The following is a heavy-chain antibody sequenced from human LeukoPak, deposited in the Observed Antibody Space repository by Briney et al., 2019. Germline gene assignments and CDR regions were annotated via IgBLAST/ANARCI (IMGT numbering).Heavy chain of an antibody. CDR2: INHSGST. CDR3: ARGGRSLVAAQFDL. CDR1: GFTVSSYY. Sequence: PGGSLRLSCAASGFTVSSYYMSWIRQPPGKGLEWIGEINHSGSTNYNPSLKSRVTISVDTSKNQFSLKLSSVTAADTAVYYCARGGRSLVAAQFDLWGRGTLVTVSS. J-gene: IGHJ2*01. D-gene: IGHD2-15*01. V-gene: IGHV4-34*01.